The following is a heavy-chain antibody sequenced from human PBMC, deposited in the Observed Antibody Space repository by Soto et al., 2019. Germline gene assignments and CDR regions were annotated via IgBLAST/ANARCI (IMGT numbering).Heavy chain of an antibody. Sequence: PSETLSLTCAVSGGSISSGGYSWSWIRQPPGKGLEWIGYIYHSGSTYYNPSLKSRVTISVDRSKNQFSLKLSSVTAADTAVYYCARGTTTVTTFDYWGQGTLVTVSS. CDR2: IYHSGST. D-gene: IGHD4-17*01. J-gene: IGHJ4*02. V-gene: IGHV4-30-2*01. CDR1: GGSISSGGYS. CDR3: ARGTTTVTTFDY.